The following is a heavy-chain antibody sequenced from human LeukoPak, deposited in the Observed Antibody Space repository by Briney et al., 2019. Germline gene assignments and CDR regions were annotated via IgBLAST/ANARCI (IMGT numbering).Heavy chain of an antibody. CDR3: AREEQQLASDY. CDR1: GYTFTSYG. CDR2: ISAYNGNT. V-gene: IGHV1-18*01. D-gene: IGHD6-13*01. Sequence: ASVKVSCKASGYTFTSYGISWGRHAPGQGLEWMGWISAYNGNTNYAQKLQGRVTMSTDTSTSTAYMELRSLRSDDTAVYYCAREEQQLASDYWGQGTLVTVSS. J-gene: IGHJ4*02.